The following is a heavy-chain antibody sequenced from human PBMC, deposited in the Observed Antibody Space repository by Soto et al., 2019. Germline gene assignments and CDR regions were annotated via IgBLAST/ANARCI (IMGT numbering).Heavy chain of an antibody. V-gene: IGHV2-5*02. D-gene: IGHD2-8*02. CDR3: AHAIPPPTGLYYFDY. J-gene: IGHJ4*02. Sequence: QITLKESGPTLVKPTQTLTLTCTFSGFSLSTSGVGVGWIRQPPGKALEWLALIYWDDDKRYSPSLKSRLTITKDTSKNQVVLTMTNMDPLDTATYYCAHAIPPPTGLYYFDYWGQGTLVTVSS. CDR2: IYWDDDK. CDR1: GFSLSTSGVG.